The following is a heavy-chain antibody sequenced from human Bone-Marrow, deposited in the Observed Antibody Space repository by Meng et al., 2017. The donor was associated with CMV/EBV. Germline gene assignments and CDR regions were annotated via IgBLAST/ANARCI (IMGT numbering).Heavy chain of an antibody. CDR2: IYHSGST. J-gene: IGHJ6*02. CDR3: ARFRKGYCSSTSCYSYYYYYGMDV. Sequence: SETLSLTCAVSGGSISSSNWWSWVRQPPGKGLEWIGEIYHSGSTNYNPSLKSRVTISVDKSKNQFSLKLSSVTAADTAVYYCARFRKGYCSSTSCYSYYYYYGMDVWGQGTTVTVSS. CDR1: GGSISSSNW. D-gene: IGHD2-2*02. V-gene: IGHV4-4*02.